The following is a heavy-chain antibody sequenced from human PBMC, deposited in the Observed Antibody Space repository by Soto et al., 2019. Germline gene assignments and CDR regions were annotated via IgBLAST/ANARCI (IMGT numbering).Heavy chain of an antibody. J-gene: IGHJ4*02. V-gene: IGHV4-4*07. CDR2: VYTSGST. CDR3: ARDSYCSGGTCYHYY. D-gene: IGHD2-15*01. Sequence: QVQLQESGPGLVKPSETLSLTCTVSGGSISSYYWSWIRQPAGKGLEWIGRVYTSGSTNYNPSLKSRVTVSVEMSKNQFSLKLSSVTAADTAVYYCARDSYCSGGTCYHYYWGQGTLSPSPQ. CDR1: GGSISSYY.